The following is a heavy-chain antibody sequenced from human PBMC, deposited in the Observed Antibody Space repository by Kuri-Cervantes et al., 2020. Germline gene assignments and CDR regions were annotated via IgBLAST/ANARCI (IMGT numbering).Heavy chain of an antibody. CDR3: AVADCGGDCSGTYYYYGMDV. J-gene: IGHJ6*02. CDR2: INSDGSST. Sequence: GGSLRLSCAASGVTFSSYWMHWVRQAPGKGLVWVSRINSDGSSTSYANSVKGRFTISRDNAKNTLYLQMNSLSAEDTAVYYCAVADCGGDCSGTYYYYGMDVWGQGTTVTVSS. V-gene: IGHV3-74*01. D-gene: IGHD2-21*02. CDR1: GVTFSSYW.